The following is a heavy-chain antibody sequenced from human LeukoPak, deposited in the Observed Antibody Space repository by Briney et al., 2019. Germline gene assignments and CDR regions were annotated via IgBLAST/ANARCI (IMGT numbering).Heavy chain of an antibody. D-gene: IGHD3-3*01. CDR1: GGTFSSYA. V-gene: IGHV1-69*05. Sequence: SVKVSCKASGGTFSSYAISWVRQAPGQGLEWMGGIIPIFGTANYAQKFQGRVTITTDESTSTAYMELSSLRSEDTAVYYCARDLERDYYDFWSGLGYWGQGTLVTVSS. J-gene: IGHJ4*02. CDR2: IIPIFGTA. CDR3: ARDLERDYYDFWSGLGY.